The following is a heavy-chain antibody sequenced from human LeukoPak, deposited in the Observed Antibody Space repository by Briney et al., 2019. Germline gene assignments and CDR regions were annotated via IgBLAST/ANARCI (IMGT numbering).Heavy chain of an antibody. D-gene: IGHD1-1*01. J-gene: IGHJ6*03. V-gene: IGHV3-13*01. CDR1: GFTFSSFD. Sequence: GGSLRLSCAASGFTFSSFDMHWVRQPTGQGLEWVSTIGTASDTYYPGSVEGRFTLPRDNAKNSLYLQMNSLTAGDTAVYYCARGPARGKYYYMDVWGKGTKVTVSS. CDR3: ARGPARGKYYYMDV. CDR2: IGTASDT.